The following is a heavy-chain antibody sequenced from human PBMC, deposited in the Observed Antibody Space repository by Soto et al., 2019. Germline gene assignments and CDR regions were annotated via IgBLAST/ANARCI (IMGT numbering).Heavy chain of an antibody. CDR2: IYYSGST. J-gene: IGHJ5*02. V-gene: IGHV4-61*01. D-gene: IGHD4-4*01. CDR1: GGSVSSGSYY. Sequence: QVQLQESGPGLVKPSETLSLTYTVSGGSVSSGSYYWSWIRQPPGKGLEWIGYIYYSGSTNYNPSLKSRVTISVDTSKNQFSLKLSSVTAADTAVYYCARYDYSNINWFDPWGQGTLVTVSS. CDR3: ARYDYSNINWFDP.